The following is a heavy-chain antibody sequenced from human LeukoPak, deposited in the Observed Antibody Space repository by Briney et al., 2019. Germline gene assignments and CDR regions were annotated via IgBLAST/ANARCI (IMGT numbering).Heavy chain of an antibody. CDR1: GDSLSSNYY. CDR2: INYSGSR. CDR3: ARRRTGSYSDY. J-gene: IGHJ4*02. Sequence: PSETLSLTCSVSGDSLSSNYYWGWIRQPPGKGLEWIGSINYSGSRYYNPSLKSRVTISVDTSKNQFSLNLRSVTAADTAVYYCARRRTGSYSDYWGQGTLVTVSS. V-gene: IGHV4-39*01. D-gene: IGHD3/OR15-3a*01.